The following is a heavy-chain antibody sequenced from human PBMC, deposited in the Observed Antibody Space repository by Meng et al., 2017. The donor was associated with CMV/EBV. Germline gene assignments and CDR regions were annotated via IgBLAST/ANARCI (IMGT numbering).Heavy chain of an antibody. CDR3: ARSQPGTAAAF. CDR1: GYTFTSYG. D-gene: IGHD6-13*01. V-gene: IGHV1-18*01. CDR2: ISAYNGNT. Sequence: ASVKVSCKASGYTFTSYGISWVRQAPGQGLEWMGWISAYNGNTNYAQKLQGRVTMTRDTSTSTVYMELSSLRSEDTAVYYCARSQPGTAAAFWGQGTLVTVSS. J-gene: IGHJ4*02.